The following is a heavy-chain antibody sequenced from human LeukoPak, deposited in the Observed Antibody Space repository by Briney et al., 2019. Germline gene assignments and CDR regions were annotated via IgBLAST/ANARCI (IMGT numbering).Heavy chain of an antibody. J-gene: IGHJ5*02. CDR2: IYYSGST. CDR3: ARYSITWRTFDP. Sequence: SETLSLTCTVSGGSVSSGSYFWTWIRQPPGKELECIGYIYYSGSTNYNPSLQSRVTISVDTSKNQFSLKLSSVTAADTAVYYCARYSITWRTFDPWGQGTLVTVSS. V-gene: IGHV4-61*01. CDR1: GGSVSSGSYF. D-gene: IGHD6-13*01.